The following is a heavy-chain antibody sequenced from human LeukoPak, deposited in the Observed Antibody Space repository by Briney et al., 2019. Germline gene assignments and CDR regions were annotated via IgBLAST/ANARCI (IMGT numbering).Heavy chain of an antibody. CDR1: GASFNSDDQY. J-gene: IGHJ4*02. CDR3: SRGLDSRKLGY. V-gene: IGHV4-31*03. Sequence: TSETLSLTCTVSGASFNSDDQYWNWIRQSPGKGLEWIGSIHPSGMLYNNPSLESRVSMSRDTSKNQFSLNLNSVTAADTAVYFCSRGLDSRKLGYWGQGILVTVSS. D-gene: IGHD3-22*01. CDR2: IHPSGML.